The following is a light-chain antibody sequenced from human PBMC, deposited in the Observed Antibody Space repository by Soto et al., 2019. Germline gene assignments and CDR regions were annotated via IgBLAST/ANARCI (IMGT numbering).Light chain of an antibody. CDR1: KFDIGRYDY. Sequence: QSALTQPASVSVSPGQTITISCAGTKFDIGRYDYVSWYRQHPGEAPKLIIFEVNNRPSGVSNRFSGSKSGNTASLTIFGLQVEDEALYFCSSYTSASALGIFGGGTQLTVL. V-gene: IGLV2-14*01. J-gene: IGLJ2*01. CDR3: SSYTSASALGI. CDR2: EVN.